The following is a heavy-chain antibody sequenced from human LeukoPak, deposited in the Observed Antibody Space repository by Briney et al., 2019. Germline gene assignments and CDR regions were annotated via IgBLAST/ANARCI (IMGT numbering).Heavy chain of an antibody. Sequence: PGGSLRLSCAASGFTFNTYGMSWVRQAPGKGLEWVSGISGSGGATYYADSVKGRLTISRDDPHNTLYLQMNSLRAEDTAVYFCARGGVDYYGSGTYYLMYYFDYWGQGALVTVSS. CDR2: ISGSGGAT. J-gene: IGHJ4*02. CDR1: GFTFNTYG. D-gene: IGHD3-10*01. CDR3: ARGGVDYYGSGTYYLMYYFDY. V-gene: IGHV3-23*01.